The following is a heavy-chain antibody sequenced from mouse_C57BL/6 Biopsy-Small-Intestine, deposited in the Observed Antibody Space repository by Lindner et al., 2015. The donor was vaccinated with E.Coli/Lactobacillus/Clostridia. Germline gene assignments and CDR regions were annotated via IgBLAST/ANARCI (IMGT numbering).Heavy chain of an antibody. CDR3: ARSEGYYDGSYTDY. Sequence: VQLQESGPELVKPGASVKMSCKASGYTFTSYLMYWMKQKPGQGLEWIGYINPYNDGTDYNEKFKGKATLTSDKSSSTAYMQLSSLTSEDSAVYFCARSEGYYDGSYTDYWGQGTTLTVSS. CDR2: INPYNDGT. J-gene: IGHJ2*01. V-gene: IGHV1-14*01. CDR1: GYTFTSYL. D-gene: IGHD1-1*01.